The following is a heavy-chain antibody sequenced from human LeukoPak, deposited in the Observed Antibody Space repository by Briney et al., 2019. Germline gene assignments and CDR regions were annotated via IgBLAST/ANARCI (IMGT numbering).Heavy chain of an antibody. CDR1: GFTFGDYA. Sequence: AGSLRLSCAASGFTFGDYAMHWVRQAPGKGLEWLSLISGDGASTDYADPLKDRVAISRDNSKHSLSLQMHSLRAEDTALYSCAKDVADFGDSVLATCGQGTPVSASS. D-gene: IGHD4-17*01. J-gene: IGHJ5*02. V-gene: IGHV3-43*02. CDR2: ISGDGAST. CDR3: AKDVADFGDSVLAT.